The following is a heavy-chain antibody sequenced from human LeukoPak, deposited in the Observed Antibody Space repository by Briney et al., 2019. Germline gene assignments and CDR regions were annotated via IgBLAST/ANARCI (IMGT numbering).Heavy chain of an antibody. CDR3: VRSGGAGPDY. CDR1: GFSISSHW. V-gene: IGHV3-74*01. CDR2: INSDGSST. D-gene: IGHD3-16*01. Sequence: PGGSPRLSCAASGFSISSHWMHWVRQAPGKGLEWVSRINSDGSSTNYADSVKGRFTISRDNAKNTLNLQMNSLRAEDTALYYCVRSGGAGPDYWGQGTLVTVSS. J-gene: IGHJ4*02.